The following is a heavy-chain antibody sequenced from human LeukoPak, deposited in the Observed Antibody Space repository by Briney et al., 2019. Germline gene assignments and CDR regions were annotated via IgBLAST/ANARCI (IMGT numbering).Heavy chain of an antibody. V-gene: IGHV3-74*01. D-gene: IGHD3-22*01. J-gene: IGHJ3*02. CDR3: ARESYYDSSAYCGGYDAFDM. CDR2: INRDGRRT. Sequence: GGSLRLSCAASGFNFTSYWMHWVRQVPGKGLEWVARINRDGRRTSHVDSVKGRFTISRDNTKNTLYLQMNTLRADDTALYLCARESYYDSSAYCGGYDAFDMWGQGTMVTVSS. CDR1: GFNFTSYW.